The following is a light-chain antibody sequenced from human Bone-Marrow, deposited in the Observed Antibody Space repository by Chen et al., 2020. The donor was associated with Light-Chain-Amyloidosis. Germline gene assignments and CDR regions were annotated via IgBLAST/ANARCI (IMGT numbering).Light chain of an antibody. J-gene: IGKJ1*01. V-gene: IGKV3-15*01. Sequence: DIVMTPSPPTLSVSPGESATLSCRASQSVGSSLAWYQQRPGQAHRLLIYGVSTRATGIPARFSGSGSGTEFTLTISSMQSEDFAVYYCQQCYNWPPWTFGQGTKVEI. CDR3: QQCYNWPPWT. CDR1: QSVGSS. CDR2: GVS.